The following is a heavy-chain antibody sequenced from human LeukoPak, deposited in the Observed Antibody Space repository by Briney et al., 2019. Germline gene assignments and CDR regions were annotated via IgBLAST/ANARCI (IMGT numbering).Heavy chain of an antibody. Sequence: GSLRLSCAASGFTVSSNYMSWVRQAPGKGLEWIGYIYHSGSTYYNPSLKSRVTISVDRSKNQFSLKLSSVTAADTAVYYCARGLHPDYDFWSGYYVSGWFDLWGQGTLVTVSS. CDR3: ARGLHPDYDFWSGYYVSGWFDL. CDR1: GFTVSSNY. CDR2: IYHSGST. D-gene: IGHD3-3*01. V-gene: IGHV4-4*02. J-gene: IGHJ5*02.